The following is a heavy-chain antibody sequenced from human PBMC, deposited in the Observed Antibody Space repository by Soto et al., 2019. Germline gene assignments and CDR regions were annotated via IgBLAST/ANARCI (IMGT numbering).Heavy chain of an antibody. CDR1: GFSFSSYA. V-gene: IGHV3-23*01. CDR3: AKEKSPWPNFFFDY. D-gene: IGHD3-3*01. Sequence: GGSLRLSCAASGFSFSSYAMSWVRQAPGKGLEWVSVLSGGGTNTYYADSVKGRFTISRDNSKNTLYLQMNSLRAEDTAVYYCAKEKSPWPNFFFDYWGQGTLVTVSS. CDR2: LSGGGTNT. J-gene: IGHJ4*02.